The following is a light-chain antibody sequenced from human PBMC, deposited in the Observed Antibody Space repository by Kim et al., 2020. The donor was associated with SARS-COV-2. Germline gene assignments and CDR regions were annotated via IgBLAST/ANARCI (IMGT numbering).Light chain of an antibody. CDR1: QGIRSW. Sequence: DIQMTQSPSSVSASIGDRVTITCRASQGIRSWLAWYQQRPGKAPELLMYAASVLQTGVPSRFSGSGSGTDFTLTISNLQPEDCATYYCQQVSSFPNTFGQGTKLEI. J-gene: IGKJ2*01. CDR3: QQVSSFPNT. CDR2: AAS. V-gene: IGKV1-12*01.